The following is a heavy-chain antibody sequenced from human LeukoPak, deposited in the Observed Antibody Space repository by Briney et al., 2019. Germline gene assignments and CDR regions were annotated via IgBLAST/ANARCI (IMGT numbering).Heavy chain of an antibody. D-gene: IGHD2-21*02. V-gene: IGHV1-18*01. CDR3: ARGVTARDSYDI. J-gene: IGHJ3*02. CDR1: GFTFTDFG. CDR2: ISTYDVDT. Sequence: ASVKVSCKASGFTFTDFGVSWVRRAPGQGLEWMGWISTYDVDTKYAQKFQGRVTMTTDTSTSTAYMDLRRLRSDDTAVYYSARGVTARDSYDIWGQGTMLIVSS.